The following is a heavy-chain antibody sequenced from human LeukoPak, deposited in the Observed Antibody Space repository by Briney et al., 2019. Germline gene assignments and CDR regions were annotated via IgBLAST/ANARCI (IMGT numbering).Heavy chain of an antibody. D-gene: IGHD1-26*01. V-gene: IGHV4-61*02. CDR1: GGSISSGSYY. CDR2: IYTSGST. Sequence: SETLSLTCTVSGGSISSGSYYWSWIRQPAGKGLEWIGRIYTSGSTNYNPSLKSRVTISVDTSKNQFSLKLSSVTAADTAVYYCARRGGSYKHQGFYMDDWGKGTTVTVSS. CDR3: ARRGGSYKHQGFYMDD. J-gene: IGHJ6*03.